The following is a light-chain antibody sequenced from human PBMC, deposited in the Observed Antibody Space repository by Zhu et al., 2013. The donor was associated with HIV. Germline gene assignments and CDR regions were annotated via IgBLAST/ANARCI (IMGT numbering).Light chain of an antibody. CDR3: QQRSNWPPWT. V-gene: IGKV3D-20*02. J-gene: IGKJ1*01. CDR2: AAS. CDR1: QSVSSNN. Sequence: ETALTQSPGTLSLSPGQRATLFCRASQSVSSNNIAWYQQRPGQAPRLLIFAASSRATGIPDRFSGSGSGTDFTLTISSLEPEDFAVYYCQQRSNWPPWTFGQGTKVEIK.